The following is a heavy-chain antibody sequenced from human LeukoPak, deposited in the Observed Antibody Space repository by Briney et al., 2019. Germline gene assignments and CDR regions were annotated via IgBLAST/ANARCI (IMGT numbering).Heavy chain of an antibody. J-gene: IGHJ4*02. CDR3: AKGGGVYKSAADRRIDY. CDR1: GLTFSSYA. V-gene: IGHV3-23*01. D-gene: IGHD6-13*01. CDR2: ISGSGGST. Sequence: GGSLRLSCAASGLTFSSYAMIWVRQAPGKGLEWVSAISGSGGSTYYADSVKGRFTISRDSPKNTLYLQMNSLRAEDTAVFYCAKGGGVYKSAADRRIDYWGQGTLVTVSS.